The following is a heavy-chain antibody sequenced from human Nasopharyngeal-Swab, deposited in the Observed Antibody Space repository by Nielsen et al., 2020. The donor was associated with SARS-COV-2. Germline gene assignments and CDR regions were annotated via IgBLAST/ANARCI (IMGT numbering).Heavy chain of an antibody. D-gene: IGHD5-12*01. CDR3: ASARSGYDSDFDY. CDR2: IWYDGSNK. Sequence: WIRQPPGKGLEWVAVIWYDGSNKYYADSVKGRFTISRDNSKNTLYLQMNSLRAEGTAVYYCASARSGYDSDFDYWGQGTLVTVSS. J-gene: IGHJ4*02. V-gene: IGHV3-33*01.